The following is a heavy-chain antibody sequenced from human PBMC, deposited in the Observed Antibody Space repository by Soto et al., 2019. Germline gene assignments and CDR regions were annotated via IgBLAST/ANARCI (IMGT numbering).Heavy chain of an antibody. CDR2: IYPGDSDT. J-gene: IGHJ5*02. V-gene: IGHV5-51*01. Sequence: GGSLRLSCAASGYSFTSYWIVLVRQMPGKGLEWMGIIYPGDSDTRYSPSFQGQVTISADKSISTAYLQWSSLKASDTAMYYCARLAMVRGSLPRNWFDPWGQGTLVTVSS. CDR3: ARLAMVRGSLPRNWFDP. CDR1: GYSFTSYW. D-gene: IGHD3-10*01.